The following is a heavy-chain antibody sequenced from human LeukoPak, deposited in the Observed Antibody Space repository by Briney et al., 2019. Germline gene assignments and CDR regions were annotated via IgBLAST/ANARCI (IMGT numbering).Heavy chain of an antibody. CDR3: ARGYYYDSSGYYYHGWFDP. J-gene: IGHJ5*02. CDR1: GYTFTDYY. CDR2: INPNSGNT. Sequence: ASVKVSCKASGYTFTDYYIHWVRQAPGQGLEWMGWINPNSGNTGYAQKFQGRVTMTRNTSISTAYMELSSLRSEDTAVYYCARGYYYDSSGYYYHGWFDPWGQGTLVTVSS. V-gene: IGHV1-8*02. D-gene: IGHD3-22*01.